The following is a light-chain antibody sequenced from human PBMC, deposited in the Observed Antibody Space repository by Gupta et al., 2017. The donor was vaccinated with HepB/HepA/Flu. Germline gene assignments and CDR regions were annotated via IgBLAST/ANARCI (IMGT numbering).Light chain of an antibody. J-gene: IGKJ5*01. Sequence: IHLTQSPSFLSASVGDRVTITCRASQDINSYLIWYQQKPGKAPNLLIYSASTLRGGVPSRFSCSGAGTEFTLTISSLQPEDCATYYCQQFNSYPITFGQGTRLDIK. CDR3: QQFNSYPIT. CDR1: QDINSY. V-gene: IGKV1-9*01. CDR2: SAS.